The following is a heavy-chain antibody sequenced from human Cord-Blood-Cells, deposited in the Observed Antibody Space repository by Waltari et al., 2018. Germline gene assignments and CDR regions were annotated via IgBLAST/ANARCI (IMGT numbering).Heavy chain of an antibody. CDR3: ARDLSGDNWFDP. CDR2: ISSSSSYI. Sequence: LEWVSSISSSSSYIYYADSVKGRFTISRDNAKNSLYLQMNSLRAEDTAVYYCARDLSGDNWFDPWGQGTLVTVSS. V-gene: IGHV3-21*01. D-gene: IGHD7-27*01. J-gene: IGHJ5*02.